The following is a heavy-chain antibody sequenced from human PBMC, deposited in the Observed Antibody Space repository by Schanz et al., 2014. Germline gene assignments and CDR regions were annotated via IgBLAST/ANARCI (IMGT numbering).Heavy chain of an antibody. D-gene: IGHD3-22*01. J-gene: IGHJ4*02. Sequence: ESGGGFVQPGGSLGLSCVVSGFTVSSDHMSWVRQAPGKGLEWVSVIYSGIGAYYADSVKDRFTVSRDNSKNTVYLQMNRLRAEDTAVYYCARVHHYDPSGWGYFDYWGQGALVTVSS. CDR2: IYSGIGA. V-gene: IGHV3-66*01. CDR3: ARVHHYDPSGWGYFDY. CDR1: GFTVSSDH.